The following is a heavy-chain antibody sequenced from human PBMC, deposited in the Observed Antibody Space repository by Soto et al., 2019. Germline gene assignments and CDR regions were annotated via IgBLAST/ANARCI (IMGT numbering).Heavy chain of an antibody. CDR3: ARAMGRIAESTYYFDY. D-gene: IGHD6-13*01. V-gene: IGHV3-74*01. Sequence: PGGSLRLSCAASGFTFSSYWMHWVRHAPGKGLVWVSRINTDGSGTSYADSVKGRFTISRDNAKNTLYLQMNSLRAEDTAVYYCARAMGRIAESTYYFDYWGQGTPVTVS. CDR1: GFTFSSYW. J-gene: IGHJ4*02. CDR2: INTDGSGT.